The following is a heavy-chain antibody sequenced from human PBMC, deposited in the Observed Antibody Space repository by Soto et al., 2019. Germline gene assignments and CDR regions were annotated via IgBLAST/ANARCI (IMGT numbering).Heavy chain of an antibody. J-gene: IGHJ4*02. CDR1: GFTFSSYD. CDR3: ARGADYGDSKYYFDY. V-gene: IGHV3-13*01. D-gene: IGHD4-17*01. CDR2: IGTAGDT. Sequence: GGSLRLSCAASGFTFSSYDMHWVRQATGKGLEWVSAIGTAGDTYYPGSGKGRFTISRENAKNSLYLQMNSLRAGDTAVYYCARGADYGDSKYYFDYWGQGTLVTVSS.